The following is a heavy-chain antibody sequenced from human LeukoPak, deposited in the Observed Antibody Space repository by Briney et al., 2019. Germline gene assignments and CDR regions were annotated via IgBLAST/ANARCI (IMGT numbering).Heavy chain of an antibody. D-gene: IGHD3-22*01. CDR3: ARDADYYDSSGSYASDI. CDR2: IYTSGST. Sequence: PSETLSLTCTVSGGSISSSSYYWGWIRQPAGKGLEWIGRIYTSGSTYYTPSLKSRVTISIDTSKNQFSLDLSSVTAADTAVYYCARDADYYDSSGSYASDIWGQGTMVTVSS. CDR1: GGSISSSSYY. J-gene: IGHJ3*02. V-gene: IGHV4-61*02.